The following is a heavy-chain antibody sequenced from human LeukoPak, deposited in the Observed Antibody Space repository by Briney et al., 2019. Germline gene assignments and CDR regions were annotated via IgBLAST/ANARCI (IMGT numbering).Heavy chain of an antibody. D-gene: IGHD6-19*01. CDR2: IYYSGST. V-gene: IGHV4-39*07. J-gene: IGHJ6*03. CDR3: ARVGDGIAVAGTYYMDV. Sequence: SETLSLTCTVSGGSISSSSYYWGWIRQPPGKGLEWIGSIYYSGSTYYNPPLKSRVTISVDTSKNQFSLKLSSVTAADTAVYYCARVGDGIAVAGTYYMDVWGKGITVTVSS. CDR1: GGSISSSSYY.